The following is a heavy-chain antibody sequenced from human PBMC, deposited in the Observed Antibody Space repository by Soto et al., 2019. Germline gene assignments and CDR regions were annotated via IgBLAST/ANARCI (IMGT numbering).Heavy chain of an antibody. CDR1: GGSISSYY. CDR3: ARGRYGDY. J-gene: IGHJ4*02. V-gene: IGHV4-59*01. CDR2: FYYSGST. Sequence: SETLSLTCTVSGGSISSYYWSWIRQPPGKGLEWIGYFYYSGSTNYNPSLKSRVTISVDTSKNQFSLNLSSVTAADTAVYYCARGRYGDYWGQGALVTVSS. D-gene: IGHD1-1*01.